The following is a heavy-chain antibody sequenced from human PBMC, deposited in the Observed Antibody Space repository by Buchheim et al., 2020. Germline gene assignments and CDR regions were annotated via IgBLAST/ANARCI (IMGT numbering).Heavy chain of an antibody. CDR2: IYYSGST. CDR3: ARGTGFWSGYTSSETYYFDY. Sequence: QLQLQESGPGLVKPSETLSLTCTVSGGSISSGGYYWSWIRQHPGKGLEWIGYIYYSGSTYYNPSLKSRVTISVDTSKNQFSLKLSSVTAADTAVYYCARGTGFWSGYTSSETYYFDYWGQGTL. CDR1: GGSISSGGYY. V-gene: IGHV4-31*03. J-gene: IGHJ4*02. D-gene: IGHD3-3*01.